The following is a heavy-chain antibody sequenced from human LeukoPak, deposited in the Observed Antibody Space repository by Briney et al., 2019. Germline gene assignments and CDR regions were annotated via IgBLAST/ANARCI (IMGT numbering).Heavy chain of an antibody. V-gene: IGHV5-51*01. Sequence: GESLKISCKGSGYSFTSYWIGWVRQMPGKGLEWMGIIYPGDSDTRYSPSFQGQVTISADKSISTAYLQWSSLKASDTAMYYCATLDCSSTSCYRFGAFDIWGQGTMVTVSS. CDR1: GYSFTSYW. J-gene: IGHJ3*02. CDR2: IYPGDSDT. CDR3: ATLDCSSTSCYRFGAFDI. D-gene: IGHD2-2*02.